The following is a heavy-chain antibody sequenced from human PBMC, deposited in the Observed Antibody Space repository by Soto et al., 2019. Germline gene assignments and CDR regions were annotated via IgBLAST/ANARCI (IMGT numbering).Heavy chain of an antibody. V-gene: IGHV4-34*01. Sequence: LSLTCVVSGESFSGYYWSWIRQTPGMGLEWIGEVDHRGSTTYNPSLKNRASISIDSSKNLFSLELTSVTAADTALYFCARYEYGNSLYGVDVWGQGTRVTVSS. J-gene: IGHJ6*02. CDR1: GESFSGYY. CDR3: ARYEYGNSLYGVDV. D-gene: IGHD1-7*01. CDR2: VDHRGST.